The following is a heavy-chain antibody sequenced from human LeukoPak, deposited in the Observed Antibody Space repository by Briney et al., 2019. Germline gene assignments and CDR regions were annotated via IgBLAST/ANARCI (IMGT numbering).Heavy chain of an antibody. D-gene: IGHD5-18*01. Sequence: GGSLRLSCAASGFTFSSYAMSWVRQAPGKGLEWVGFIRSKAYGGTTEYAASVKGRFTISRDDSKSIAYLQMNSLKTEDTAVYYCTRGLGYSYGYERVFDYWGQGTLVTVSS. CDR3: TRGLGYSYGYERVFDY. CDR1: GFTFSSYA. J-gene: IGHJ4*02. CDR2: IRSKAYGGTT. V-gene: IGHV3-49*04.